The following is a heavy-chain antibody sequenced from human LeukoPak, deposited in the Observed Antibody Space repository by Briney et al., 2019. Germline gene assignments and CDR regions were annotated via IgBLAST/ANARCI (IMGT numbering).Heavy chain of an antibody. Sequence: GGSLRLSCAASGFTFSSYVMHWVRQAPGKGLEWVAVISYDGSNKYYADSVKGRFTISRDNSKNTLYLQMNSLRAEDTAVYYCAKDGRYSGYDSDFDYWGQGTLVTVSS. V-gene: IGHV3-30*18. J-gene: IGHJ4*02. CDR3: AKDGRYSGYDSDFDY. CDR1: GFTFSSYV. CDR2: ISYDGSNK. D-gene: IGHD5-12*01.